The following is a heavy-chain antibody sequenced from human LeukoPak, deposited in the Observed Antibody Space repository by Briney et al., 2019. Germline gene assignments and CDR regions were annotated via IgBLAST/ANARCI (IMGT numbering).Heavy chain of an antibody. CDR1: GFTVSSNY. Sequence: GGSLRLSCAASGFTVSSNYMSWVRPAPGKGLEWVSVIYSGGSTYYADSVKGRFTISRDNSKNTLYPQMNSLRAEDTAVYYCARVGYCSSTSCPAHAFDIWGQGTMVTVSS. CDR3: ARVGYCSSTSCPAHAFDI. J-gene: IGHJ3*02. V-gene: IGHV3-53*05. D-gene: IGHD2-2*03. CDR2: IYSGGST.